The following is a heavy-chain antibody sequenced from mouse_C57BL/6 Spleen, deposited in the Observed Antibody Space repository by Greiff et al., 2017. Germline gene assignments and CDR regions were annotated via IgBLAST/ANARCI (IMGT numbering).Heavy chain of an antibody. CDR3: ARGRGYDGTLYFDY. D-gene: IGHD2-2*01. CDR2: IYPRSGNT. J-gene: IGHJ2*01. Sequence: QVQLQQSGAELARPGASVKLSCKASGYTFTSYGISWVKQRTGQGLEWIGEIYPRSGNTYYNEKFKGKATLTADKSSSTAYMELRSLTSEDSAVYFCARGRGYDGTLYFDYWGQGTTLTVSS. V-gene: IGHV1-81*01. CDR1: GYTFTSYG.